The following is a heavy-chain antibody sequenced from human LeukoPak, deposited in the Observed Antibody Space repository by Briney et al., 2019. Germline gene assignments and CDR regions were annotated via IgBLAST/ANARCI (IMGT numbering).Heavy chain of an antibody. D-gene: IGHD3-10*01. J-gene: IGHJ4*02. CDR1: GFTFSSYS. CDR3: ARPRSSYYYGSGSYYNY. CDR2: ISYDGSNK. Sequence: PGGSLRLSCAASGFTFSSYSMHWVRQAPGKGLEWVAVISYDGSNKYYADSVNGRFTISRDNSKNTLYLQINSLRAEDTAVYYCARPRSSYYYGSGSYYNYWGQGTLVTVSS. V-gene: IGHV3-30*04.